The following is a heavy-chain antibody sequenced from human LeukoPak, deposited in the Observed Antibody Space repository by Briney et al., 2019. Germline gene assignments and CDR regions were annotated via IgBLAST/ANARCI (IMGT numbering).Heavy chain of an antibody. D-gene: IGHD2-2*01. CDR2: INHSGST. V-gene: IGHV4-34*01. J-gene: IGHJ4*02. CDR1: GGSFSGYY. CDR3: ARGLLGPLDDKYCSSTSCYVFDY. Sequence: PSETLSLTCAVYGGSFSGYYWSWIRQPPGKGLEWIGEINHSGSTNYNPSLKSRVTISVDTSKNQFSLKLSSVTAADTAVYYCARGLLGPLDDKYCSSTSCYVFDYWGQGTLVTVSS.